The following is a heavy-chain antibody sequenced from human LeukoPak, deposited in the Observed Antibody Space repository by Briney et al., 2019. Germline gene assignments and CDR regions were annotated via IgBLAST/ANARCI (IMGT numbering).Heavy chain of an antibody. CDR3: AREVYYYDSSGFYYSGGFGY. J-gene: IGHJ4*02. Sequence: GGSLRLSCAASGFTFNSYSMHWVRQAPGKGLEWVAVISSDASITYYADSVKGRFTISRDNAKNSLYLQMNSLRAEDTAVYYCAREVYYYDSSGFYYSGGFGYWGQGTLLTVSS. V-gene: IGHV3-30*04. D-gene: IGHD3-22*01. CDR2: ISSDASIT. CDR1: GFTFNSYS.